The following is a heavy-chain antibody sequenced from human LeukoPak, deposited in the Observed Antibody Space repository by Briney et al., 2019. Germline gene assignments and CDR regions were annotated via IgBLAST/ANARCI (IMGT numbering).Heavy chain of an antibody. CDR2: IKQDGSEK. CDR1: GFTFSSYW. D-gene: IGHD3-10*01. Sequence: SGGSLRLSCAASGFTFSSYWMSWVRQAPGKGLEWVANIKQDGSEKYYVDSVKGRFTISRDNAKNSPYLQMNSLRAEDTAVYYCARDYYYGSGSFPLYWGQGTLVTVSS. CDR3: ARDYYYGSGSFPLY. V-gene: IGHV3-7*01. J-gene: IGHJ4*02.